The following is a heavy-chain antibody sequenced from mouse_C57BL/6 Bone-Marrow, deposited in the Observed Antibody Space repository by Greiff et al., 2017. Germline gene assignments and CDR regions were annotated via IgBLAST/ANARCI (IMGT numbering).Heavy chain of an antibody. Sequence: VQLQQPGAELVRPGTSVKLSCKASGYTFTSYWMHWVKQRPGQGLEWIGVIDPSDSYTKYNQKFKGKATLTVDTSSSTAYMQLSSLTSEDSAVYYCARWGYDPYFDYWGQGTTLTVSS. CDR3: ARWGYDPYFDY. D-gene: IGHD2-2*01. J-gene: IGHJ2*01. CDR1: GYTFTSYW. CDR2: IDPSDSYT. V-gene: IGHV1-59*01.